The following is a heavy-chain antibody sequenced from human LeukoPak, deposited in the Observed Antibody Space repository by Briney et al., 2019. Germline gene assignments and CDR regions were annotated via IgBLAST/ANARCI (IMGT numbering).Heavy chain of an antibody. CDR2: IKEDGSVK. CDR1: GFSFSNHW. Sequence: PGGSLRLSCAASGFSFSNHWMSWVRQAPGKGLEWVANIKEDGSVKNYVDSVKGRFTISRDNAQNSLDLQMNSLRAEDTAVYYCARPGTSWSFDYWGQGSLVTVSS. D-gene: IGHD6-13*01. V-gene: IGHV3-7*05. J-gene: IGHJ4*02. CDR3: ARPGTSWSFDY.